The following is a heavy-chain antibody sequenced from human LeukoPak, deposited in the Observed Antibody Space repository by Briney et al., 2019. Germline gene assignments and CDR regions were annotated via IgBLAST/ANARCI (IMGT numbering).Heavy chain of an antibody. CDR3: ARDPEYSSGWYDFFIGDY. Sequence: PGGSLRLSCAASGFTFSDYYMSWIRQAPGKGLEWVSYISSSGSTIYYADSVKGRFTISRDNAKNSLYLQMNSLRAEDTAVYYCARDPEYSSGWYDFFIGDYWGQGTLVTVSS. CDR1: GFTFSDYY. V-gene: IGHV3-11*04. CDR2: ISSSGSTI. D-gene: IGHD6-19*01. J-gene: IGHJ4*02.